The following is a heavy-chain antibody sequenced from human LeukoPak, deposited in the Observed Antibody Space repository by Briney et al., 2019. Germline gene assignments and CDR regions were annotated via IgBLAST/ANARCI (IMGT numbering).Heavy chain of an antibody. Sequence: SETLSLTCTVSGGSISRSSDYWGWIRQPPGKGLEWIATNYHRGTTYSNPSLKSRITISVDTSKNQFSLNLTSVIAADTAVYYCVGGRAFDVWGQGTMVTVSS. J-gene: IGHJ3*01. CDR1: GGSISRSSDY. V-gene: IGHV4-39*01. D-gene: IGHD3-16*01. CDR2: NYHRGTT. CDR3: VGGRAFDV.